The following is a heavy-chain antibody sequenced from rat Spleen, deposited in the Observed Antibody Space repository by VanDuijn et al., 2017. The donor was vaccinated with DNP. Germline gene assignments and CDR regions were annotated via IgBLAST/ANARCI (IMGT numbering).Heavy chain of an antibody. J-gene: IGHJ2*01. CDR2: IKPDGGGA. V-gene: IGHV5-58*01. CDR3: VKDSTYFFDY. CDR1: GFTFSDYW. Sequence: EVQLVETGGGLVQPGRSLKLSCVASGFTFSDYWIYWIRQAPGKGLEWVASIKPDGGGADYSDSVKGRFTISRDNAESTGYLLMNSLRSEDTATYYCVKDSTYFFDYWGQGVMVTVSS.